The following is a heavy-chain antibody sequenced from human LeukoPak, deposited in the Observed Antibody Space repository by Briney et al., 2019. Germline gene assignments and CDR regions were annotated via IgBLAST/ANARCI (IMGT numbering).Heavy chain of an antibody. J-gene: IGHJ3*02. V-gene: IGHV3-64*01. CDR2: ITSNGGST. CDR3: ARGRAFDI. CDR1: GFTFSSYA. Sequence: GGSLRLSCAASGFTFSSYAMHWVRQAPGKGLEYVSAITSNGGSTYYANSVKGRFTIPRDNSKNTLYLQMGSLRAEDMAVYYCARGRAFDIWGQGTTVTVSS.